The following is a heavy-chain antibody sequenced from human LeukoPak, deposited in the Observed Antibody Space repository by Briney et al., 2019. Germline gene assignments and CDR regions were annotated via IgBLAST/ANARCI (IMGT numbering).Heavy chain of an antibody. D-gene: IGHD3-22*01. J-gene: IGHJ4*02. CDR3: AKDVLNYYDSRAPGFDY. Sequence: PSETLSLTCNVSGGSLSGYHWSWIRQPPGKGLEWLGYIYYSGSSNYNPSLKSRVTMSADTTKNQFSLKLSSVTAADTAVYYCAKDVLNYYDSRAPGFDYWGQGILVTVSS. CDR2: IYYSGSS. V-gene: IGHV4-59*01. CDR1: GGSLSGYH.